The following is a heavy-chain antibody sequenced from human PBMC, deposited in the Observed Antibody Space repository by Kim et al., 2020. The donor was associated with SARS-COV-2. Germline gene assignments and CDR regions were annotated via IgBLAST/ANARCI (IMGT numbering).Heavy chain of an antibody. J-gene: IGHJ5*02. D-gene: IGHD6-13*01. V-gene: IGHV6-1*01. Sequence: TDFAVSGKSRITINPDTSKNQFSRQLNSVTPEDTAVYYCARGFIAPGFDTWGQGTLVTVSS. CDR2: T. CDR3: ARGFIAPGFDT.